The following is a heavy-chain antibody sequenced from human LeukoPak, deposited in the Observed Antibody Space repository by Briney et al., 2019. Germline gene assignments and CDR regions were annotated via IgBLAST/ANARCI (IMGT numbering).Heavy chain of an antibody. Sequence: GGALRLSCAASRFNFNNYAMHWVRQAPGKGLQGVAGISFDGNNKNYADSVKGRFTISRDNSKNTLYLQMNSLRAEDTAVYYCAKVPSPFDYSNYNLYMDVWGKGTTVTVSS. CDR1: RFNFNNYA. CDR2: ISFDGNNK. V-gene: IGHV3-30*01. D-gene: IGHD4-11*01. CDR3: AKVPSPFDYSNYNLYMDV. J-gene: IGHJ6*03.